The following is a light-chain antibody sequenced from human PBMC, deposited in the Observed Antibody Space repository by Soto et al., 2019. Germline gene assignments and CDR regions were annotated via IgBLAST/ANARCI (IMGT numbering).Light chain of an antibody. CDR2: EVS. CDR3: MQSVQFPRT. V-gene: IGKV2D-29*01. CDR1: QSLLGSDGKTY. J-gene: IGKJ4*01. Sequence: DIVMTQTPLSLSVTPGQPASISCKSSQSLLGSDGKTYLSWYLQKPGHPPQLLIFEVSNHFSGVSDRFSGSGSGTDFTLKISRVEDEDVGVYYCMQSVQFPRTFGGGTNADIK.